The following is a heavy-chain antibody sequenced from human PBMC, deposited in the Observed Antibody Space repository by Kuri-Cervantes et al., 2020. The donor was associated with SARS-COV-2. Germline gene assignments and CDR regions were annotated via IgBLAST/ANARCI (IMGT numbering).Heavy chain of an antibody. CDR2: ISSDGTNK. V-gene: IGHV3-30-3*01. Sequence: GESLKISCAASGFTFKNHDMHWVRQAPGKGLEWAALISSDGTNKHQAGSVKGRFTISRDNSKNTLYLQMNSLTSEDTSVYYCARPPDRSGQNFDSWGQGTLVTVSS. D-gene: IGHD3-22*01. CDR1: GFTFKNHD. J-gene: IGHJ4*02. CDR3: ARPPDRSGQNFDS.